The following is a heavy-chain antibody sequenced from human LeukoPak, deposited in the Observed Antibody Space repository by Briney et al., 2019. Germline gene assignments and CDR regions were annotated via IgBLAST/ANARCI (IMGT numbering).Heavy chain of an antibody. Sequence: GGSLRLSCAASGFSISHDWMSWVRQAPGEGPEWDARMKSKESGDTRDYAASVKGRFTVSRDDSRNTLYQQMNSLKAEDTAVYYCTLIKGWGAGTYYRDYWGQGTLVTVSS. V-gene: IGHV3-15*01. CDR1: GFSISHDW. J-gene: IGHJ4*02. D-gene: IGHD3-10*01. CDR2: MKSKESGDTR. CDR3: TLIKGWGAGTYYRDY.